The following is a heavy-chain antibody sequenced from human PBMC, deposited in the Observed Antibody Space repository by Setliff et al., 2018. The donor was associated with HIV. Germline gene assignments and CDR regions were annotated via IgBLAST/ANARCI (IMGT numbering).Heavy chain of an antibody. CDR2: FDPEDGNT. CDR3: ATVSHTNVAAHDAFDI. CDR1: GYTLTELS. V-gene: IGHV1-24*01. D-gene: IGHD6-19*01. Sequence: ASVKVSCKVSGYTLTELSRHWVRQAPGKGLEWMGGFDPEDGNTIYAQKFQGRVTMTADTSTDAAYMELSSLRSEDTAVYYCATVSHTNVAAHDAFDIWGQGTMVTVSS. J-gene: IGHJ3*02.